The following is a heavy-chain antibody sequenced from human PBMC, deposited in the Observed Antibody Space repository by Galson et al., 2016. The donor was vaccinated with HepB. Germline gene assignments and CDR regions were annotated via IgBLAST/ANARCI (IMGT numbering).Heavy chain of an antibody. CDR2: INPLFGTS. D-gene: IGHD3-10*01. V-gene: IGHV1-69*13. J-gene: IGHJ6*02. CDR1: GGTLSTSA. Sequence: SVKVSCKASGGTLSTSALSWVRQAPGQGLEWMGGINPLFGTSNYAQRFQDRLTITADESTGTASMELRSLRLEDTAIYYCARRSAMATHYHYGMDVWGQGTTVTVSS. CDR3: ARRSAMATHYHYGMDV.